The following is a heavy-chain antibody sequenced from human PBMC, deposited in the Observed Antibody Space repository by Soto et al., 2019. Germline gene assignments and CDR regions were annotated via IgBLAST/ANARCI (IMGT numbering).Heavy chain of an antibody. V-gene: IGHV5-51*01. Sequence: GESLKISCXGSGYSFTSHWIGCVRQMPGKGLEWMGIIYPADSDTRYSPSFQGQVTISADKSISTAYLQLSSLKASDTAVYYCAKLHYIGYNHFFGYFDYWGQGPLVTVSS. J-gene: IGHJ4*02. D-gene: IGHD5-12*01. CDR1: GYSFTSHW. CDR3: AKLHYIGYNHFFGYFDY. CDR2: IYPADSDT.